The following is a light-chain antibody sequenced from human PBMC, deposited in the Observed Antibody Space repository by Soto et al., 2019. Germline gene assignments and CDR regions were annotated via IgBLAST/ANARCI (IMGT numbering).Light chain of an antibody. CDR3: SAYTTTSTLI. Sequence: QSALTQPASVSGSPGQSVTISCTGTSSDVGGYDYVSWYQQHPGTAPKLMLYEVNNRPSGVSNRFSGSKSGNTASLIISGLQTEDEADYYCSAYTTTSTLIFRTGTKLTVL. CDR1: SSDVGGYDY. J-gene: IGLJ1*01. CDR2: EVN. V-gene: IGLV2-14*01.